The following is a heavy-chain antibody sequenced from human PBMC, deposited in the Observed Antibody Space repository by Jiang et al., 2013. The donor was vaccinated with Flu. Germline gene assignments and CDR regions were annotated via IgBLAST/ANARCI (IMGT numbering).Heavy chain of an antibody. Sequence: QLLESGGGLVEPGGSLRLSCEVSGFTFSSHDMSWVRQAPGKGLEWVSSINNNGVYTYYADSVKGRFTISRDNFKNTLYLQMNSLRAGDTAVYFCARPDIALVGFLIGAVKAIYYFDYWGQGTLVTISS. CDR2: INNNGVYT. V-gene: IGHV3-23*01. CDR1: GFTFSSHD. J-gene: IGHJ4*02. D-gene: IGHD6-19*01. CDR3: ARPDIALVGFLIGAVKAIYYFDY.